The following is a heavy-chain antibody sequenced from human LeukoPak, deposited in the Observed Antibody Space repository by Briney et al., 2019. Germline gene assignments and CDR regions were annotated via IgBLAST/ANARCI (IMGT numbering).Heavy chain of an antibody. CDR2: IYHSGST. CDR1: GGSISSSNW. J-gene: IGHJ4*02. Sequence: PSGTLSLTCAVSGGSISSSNWWSWVRQPPGKGLEWIGEIYHSGSTNYNPSLKSRATISVDKSKNQFSLKLSSVTAAATAVYYCARRSRSSWLVGSYFDYWGQGTLVTVSS. V-gene: IGHV4-4*02. D-gene: IGHD6-19*01. CDR3: ARRSRSSWLVGSYFDY.